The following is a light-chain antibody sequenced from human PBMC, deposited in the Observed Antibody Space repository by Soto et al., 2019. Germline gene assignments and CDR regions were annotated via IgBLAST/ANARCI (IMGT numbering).Light chain of an antibody. V-gene: IGKV3-15*01. Sequence: IVMTQSPATLSVSPGERATLSCRASQSISTKLAWYQQKPGQAPRLLIYGASTRATGIPVRFSGSGSGTEFTRTITSLQFEDFAVYYCQEYNDWRPITFGGGTKVEIK. CDR3: QEYNDWRPIT. CDR1: QSISTK. J-gene: IGKJ4*01. CDR2: GAS.